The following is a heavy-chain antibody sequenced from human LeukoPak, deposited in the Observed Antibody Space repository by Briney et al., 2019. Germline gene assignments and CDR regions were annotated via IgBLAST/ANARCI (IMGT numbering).Heavy chain of an antibody. Sequence: SETLSLTCTVSGGSISSYYWSWIRQPPGKGLEWIGYIYYSGSTNYNPSLKSRVTISVDTSKNQFSLKLSSVTAADTAVYYCARLGIAVAGTPHWFDPWGQGTLVTVSS. J-gene: IGHJ5*02. CDR1: GGSISSYY. D-gene: IGHD6-19*01. CDR3: ARLGIAVAGTPHWFDP. V-gene: IGHV4-59*08. CDR2: IYYSGST.